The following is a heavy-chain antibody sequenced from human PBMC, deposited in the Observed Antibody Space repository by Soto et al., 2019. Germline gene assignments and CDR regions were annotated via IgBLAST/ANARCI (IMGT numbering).Heavy chain of an antibody. D-gene: IGHD3-22*01. CDR1: GYTFSSYG. CDR2: ISTYNGHT. Sequence: QVQLVQSGAEVRKPGASVKVSCQASGYTFSSYGISWVRQAPGQGLEWMGWISTYNGHTNYAKRLQGRVTMTTDTSTSTAYMELRSLRSDDTAVYFCARDYYYDTTGPPDFWGQGTLVIVSS. V-gene: IGHV1-18*01. J-gene: IGHJ4*02. CDR3: ARDYYYDTTGPPDF.